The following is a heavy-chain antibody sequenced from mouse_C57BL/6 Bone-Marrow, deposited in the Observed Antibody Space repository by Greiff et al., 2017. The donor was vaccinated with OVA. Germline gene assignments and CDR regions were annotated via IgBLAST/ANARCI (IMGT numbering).Heavy chain of an antibody. D-gene: IGHD2-5*01. J-gene: IGHJ4*01. CDR1: GFTFSNYW. Sequence: EVMLVESGGGLVQPGGSMKLSCVASGFTFSNYWMNWVRQSPEKGLEWVAQIRLKSDNYATHYAESVKGRFTISRDDSKSSVYLQMNNLRAEDTGIYYCTYYSNYHYAMDYWGQGTSVTVSS. CDR3: TYYSNYHYAMDY. V-gene: IGHV6-3*01. CDR2: IRLKSDNYAT.